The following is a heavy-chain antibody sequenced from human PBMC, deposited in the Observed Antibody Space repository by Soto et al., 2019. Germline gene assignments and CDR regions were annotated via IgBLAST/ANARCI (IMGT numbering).Heavy chain of an antibody. CDR1: GDSVSSNSAA. Sequence: SETLSLTCAISGDSVSSNSAAWNWIRQSPSRGLEWLGRTYYRSQWYNDYAVSVKSRITINPDTSKNQFSLQLNSVTPEDTAVYYCAREGGITGTYGYYYYYYGMDVWGQGTTVTVSS. D-gene: IGHD1-20*01. V-gene: IGHV6-1*01. J-gene: IGHJ6*02. CDR3: AREGGITGTYGYYYYYYGMDV. CDR2: TYYRSQWYN.